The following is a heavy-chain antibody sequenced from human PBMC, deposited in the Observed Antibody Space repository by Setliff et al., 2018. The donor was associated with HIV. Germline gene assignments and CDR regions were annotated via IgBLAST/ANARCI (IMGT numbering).Heavy chain of an antibody. V-gene: IGHV1-2*02. D-gene: IGHD1-1*01. J-gene: IGHJ4*02. CDR3: ARQLSNSLDH. CDR2: ISPNNGDT. Sequence: ASVKVSCKASGYTFTDYFMHWVRQAPGQGLEWMGWISPNNGDTNYAQKFQGRVTMTRDTSISTAYMELSRLRSDDTAVYFCARQLSNSLDHWGQGTPVTVSS. CDR1: GYTFTDYF.